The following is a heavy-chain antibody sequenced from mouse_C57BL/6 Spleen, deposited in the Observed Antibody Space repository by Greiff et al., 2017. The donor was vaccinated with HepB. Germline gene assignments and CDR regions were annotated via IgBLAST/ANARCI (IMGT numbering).Heavy chain of an antibody. CDR1: GYTFTSYW. CDR3: ASPDYYGSSSYYYAMDY. V-gene: IGHV1-55*01. Sequence: QVQLKQPGAELVKPGASVKMSCKASGYTFTSYWITWVKQRPGQGLEWIGDIYPGSGSTNYNEKFKSKATLTVDTSSSTAYMQLSSLTSEDSAVYYCASPDYYGSSSYYYAMDYWGQGTSVTVSS. J-gene: IGHJ4*01. D-gene: IGHD1-1*01. CDR2: IYPGSGST.